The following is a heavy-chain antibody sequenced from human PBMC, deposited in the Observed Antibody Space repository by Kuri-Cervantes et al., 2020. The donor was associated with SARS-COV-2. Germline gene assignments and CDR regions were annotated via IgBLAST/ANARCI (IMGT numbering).Heavy chain of an antibody. V-gene: IGHV1-46*01. CDR2: INPSGGST. CDR1: GYTFTSYY. Sequence: ASVKVSCKASGYTFTSYYMHWVRQAPGQGLEWMGIINPSGGSTSYAQKFQGRVTMTRDTSTSTVYMELSSLRSEDTAVYYCARDAQPIAAAGPLDYWGQGTLVTVS. J-gene: IGHJ4*02. CDR3: ARDAQPIAAAGPLDY. D-gene: IGHD6-13*01.